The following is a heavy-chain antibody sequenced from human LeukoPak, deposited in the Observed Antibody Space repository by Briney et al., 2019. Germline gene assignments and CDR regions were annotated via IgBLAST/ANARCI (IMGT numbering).Heavy chain of an antibody. D-gene: IGHD5-24*01. Sequence: SVKVSCKASGGTFNSYAISWVRQAPGRGLEWMGGIMPLFGTANYAQEFQGRVTFTTDESASTAYMEVSSLRSEDTAVYYCASGSLGDGYGVGDYYQYMDVWGKGTTVTVSS. V-gene: IGHV1-69*05. CDR1: GGTFNSYA. CDR2: IMPLFGTA. J-gene: IGHJ6*03. CDR3: ASGSLGDGYGVGDYYQYMDV.